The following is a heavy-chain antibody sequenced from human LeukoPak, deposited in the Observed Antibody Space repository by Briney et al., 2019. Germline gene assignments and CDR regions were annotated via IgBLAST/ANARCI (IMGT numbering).Heavy chain of an antibody. Sequence: ASVKVSCKASGYTITSYGISWVGQAPGQGLEWMGWISAYNGNTNYAQKLQGRVTMTTDTSTSTAYMELRSLRSDDTAVYYCARAAPGYWLDYWGQGTLVTVSS. D-gene: IGHD2-8*02. V-gene: IGHV1-18*01. CDR2: ISAYNGNT. CDR1: GYTITSYG. CDR3: ARAAPGYWLDY. J-gene: IGHJ4*02.